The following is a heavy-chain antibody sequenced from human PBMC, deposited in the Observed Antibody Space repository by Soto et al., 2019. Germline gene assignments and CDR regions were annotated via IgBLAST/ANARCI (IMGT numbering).Heavy chain of an antibody. J-gene: IGHJ5*02. D-gene: IGHD2-2*02. CDR1: GDSVSSNSAA. CDR2: TYYRSKWYN. Sequence: QSQTLSLTCAISGDSVSSNSAAWNWIRQSPSRGLEWLGRTYYRSKWYNDYAVSVKSRITINPDTSKNQFSLQLNSVTPEDTAVYYCASEYCSSTSCYTGWFDPWGQGTLVTVSS. V-gene: IGHV6-1*01. CDR3: ASEYCSSTSCYTGWFDP.